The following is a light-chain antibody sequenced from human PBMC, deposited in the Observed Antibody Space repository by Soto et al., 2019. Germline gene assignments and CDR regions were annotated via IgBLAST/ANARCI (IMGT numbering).Light chain of an antibody. J-gene: IGLJ1*01. V-gene: IGLV1-40*01. CDR2: GNT. Sequence: VLTQPPSVSGAPGQMVTISCTGSSSNIGAGYEVHWYQHLPGKAPKLLIYGNTNRPSGVPDRFSGSKSGTSASLAITGLQAEDEADYYCQSYDSSLSASYVFGGGTKLTVL. CDR3: QSYDSSLSASYV. CDR1: SSNIGAGYE.